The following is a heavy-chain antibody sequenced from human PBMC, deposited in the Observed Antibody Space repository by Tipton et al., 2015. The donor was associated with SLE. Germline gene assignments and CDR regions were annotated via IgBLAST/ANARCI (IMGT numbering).Heavy chain of an antibody. D-gene: IGHD4-17*01. CDR3: ARSPYGDYYYYMDV. Sequence: LRLSCAASGFTFSSYAMSWVRQAPGKGLEWVSAISGSGGSTYYADSVKGRFTISRDNSKNTLYLQMNSLRAEDTAVYYCARSPYGDYYYYMDVWGKGTTVTVSS. CDR1: GFTFSSYA. J-gene: IGHJ6*03. V-gene: IGHV3-23*01. CDR2: ISGSGGST.